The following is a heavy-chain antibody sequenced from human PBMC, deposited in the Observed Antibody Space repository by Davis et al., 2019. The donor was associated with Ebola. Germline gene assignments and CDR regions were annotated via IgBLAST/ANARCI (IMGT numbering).Heavy chain of an antibody. CDR3: ARFDIAATIDY. CDR2: IYYSGST. CDR1: DVSISHYY. J-gene: IGHJ4*02. V-gene: IGHV4-39*01. D-gene: IGHD5-12*01. Sequence: SETLSLTCTVSDVSISHYYWGWIRQPPGKGLEWIGNIYYSGSTHYNPSLKSRVTISVDTSKNQFFLKLSSVTAADTAVYYCARFDIAATIDYWGQGTLVTVSS.